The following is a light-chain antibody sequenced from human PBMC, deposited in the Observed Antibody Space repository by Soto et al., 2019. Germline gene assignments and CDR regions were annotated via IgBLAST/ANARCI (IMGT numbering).Light chain of an antibody. V-gene: IGKV3-15*01. CDR1: QSIGRN. J-gene: IGKJ4*01. CDR3: QQYNNWPLT. CDR2: AAS. Sequence: EIVMTQSPATLSVSPGESATVSCRASQSIGRNLDWHQHKPGQAPRLLIYAASTRATGIPARFSGSGSGTEFTLTISSLQSEDFAVYYCQQYNNWPLTFGGGTKVEI.